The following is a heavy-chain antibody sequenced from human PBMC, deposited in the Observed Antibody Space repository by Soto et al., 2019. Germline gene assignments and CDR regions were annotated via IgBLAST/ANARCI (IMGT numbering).Heavy chain of an antibody. CDR3: AKARVVPAALVDV. V-gene: IGHV3-23*01. Sequence: GGSLRLSCAASGSTFASDAMSWVRQAPGKGLEWVSTISGSGITTYYADSVKGRSTISRDNSKNMMYLQMNSLSVEDTAVYYCAKARVVPAALVDVWGQGTTVTVSS. D-gene: IGHD2-2*01. CDR1: GSTFASDA. J-gene: IGHJ6*02. CDR2: ISGSGITT.